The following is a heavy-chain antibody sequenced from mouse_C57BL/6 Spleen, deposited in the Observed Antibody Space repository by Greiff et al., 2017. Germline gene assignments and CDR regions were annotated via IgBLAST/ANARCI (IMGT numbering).Heavy chain of an antibody. CDR3: ASSRDWDEGGFAD. D-gene: IGHD4-1*01. CDR2: IDPANGNT. Sequence: VQLQQPVAELVRPGASVKLSCTASGFNIKNTYMHWVKQRPEQGLEWIGRIDPANGNTKYAPKFQGKATITADTSSNTAYLQLSSLPSEDTAIYYCASSRDWDEGGFADWGQGTLVTVSA. CDR1: GFNIKNTY. J-gene: IGHJ3*01. V-gene: IGHV14-3*01.